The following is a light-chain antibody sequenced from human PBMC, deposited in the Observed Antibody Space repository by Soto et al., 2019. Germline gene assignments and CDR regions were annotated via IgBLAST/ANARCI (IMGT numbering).Light chain of an antibody. J-gene: IGKJ3*01. Sequence: DIQMTQSPSSLSVSVGDRVTITCRASQSISWYLNWYQQKPGNAPKVLIYAASNLQSGVPSRFSGSGSGTDFTLTITSLQPEDFATYYCQQSYSTPVTFGPGTKVDIK. CDR3: QQSYSTPVT. CDR2: AAS. V-gene: IGKV1-39*01. CDR1: QSISWY.